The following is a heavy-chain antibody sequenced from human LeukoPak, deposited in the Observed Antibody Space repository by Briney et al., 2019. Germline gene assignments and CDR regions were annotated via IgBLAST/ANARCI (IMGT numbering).Heavy chain of an antibody. CDR2: IYHSGST. D-gene: IGHD2-21*02. V-gene: IGHV4-30-2*01. Sequence: SSQTLSLTCAVSGGSISSSGYSWSWIRQPPGKGLEWIGYIYHSGSTNYNPSLKSRVTISVDTSKNQFSLKLSSVTAADTAVYYCAREVVAYCGGDCYSIDYWGQGTLVTVSS. J-gene: IGHJ4*02. CDR1: GGSISSSGYS. CDR3: AREVVAYCGGDCYSIDY.